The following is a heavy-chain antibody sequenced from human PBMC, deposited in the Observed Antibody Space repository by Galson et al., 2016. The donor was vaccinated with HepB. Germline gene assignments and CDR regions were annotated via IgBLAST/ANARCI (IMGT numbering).Heavy chain of an antibody. CDR3: ARELGREGGLDI. D-gene: IGHD1-26*01. CDR1: GGTFSSYS. J-gene: IGHJ3*02. V-gene: IGHV1-69*13. Sequence: SVKVSCKASGGTFSSYSLSWVRQAPGQGLEWMGGIIRIFDTADYAQKFQGRVTITADESTNTAYLELSRLRSEDTAVYYCARELGREGGLDIWGQGTMVTVSS. CDR2: IIRIFDTA.